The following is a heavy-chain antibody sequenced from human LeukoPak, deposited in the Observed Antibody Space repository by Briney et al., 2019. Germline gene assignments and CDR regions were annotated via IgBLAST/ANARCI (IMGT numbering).Heavy chain of an antibody. J-gene: IGHJ2*01. CDR3: ARRIQLWSYWHFDL. CDR2: MFDRGSP. Sequence: SETLSPTCSVSGGSLNGYSWGWVRQPPGKGLECIGYMFDRGSPNHHPSLQNRVTTSVDTSKNEFSLRLTSVTAADTAVYYCARRIQLWSYWHFDLWGRGTLVTVSS. V-gene: IGHV4-4*09. D-gene: IGHD1-1*01. CDR1: GGSLNGYS.